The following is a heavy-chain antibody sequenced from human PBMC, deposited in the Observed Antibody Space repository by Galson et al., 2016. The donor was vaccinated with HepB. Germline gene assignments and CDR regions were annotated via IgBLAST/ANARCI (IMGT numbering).Heavy chain of an antibody. Sequence: SLRLSCAASGFTFNSYAMSWVRQAPGKGLVWVSRINSDGSSTGYADSVKGRFTTSRDNAKNTLYLQMNSLRAEDTAVYYCAIFSLLQPWTYWGQGTLVTVSS. CDR1: GFTFNSYA. CDR2: INSDGSST. V-gene: IGHV3-74*01. CDR3: AIFSLLQPWTY. D-gene: IGHD2-15*01. J-gene: IGHJ4*02.